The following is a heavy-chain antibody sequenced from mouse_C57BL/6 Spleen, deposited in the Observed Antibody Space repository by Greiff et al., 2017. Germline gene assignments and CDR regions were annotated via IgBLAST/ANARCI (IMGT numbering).Heavy chain of an antibody. J-gene: IGHJ2*01. CDR3: ARFYGSSLDY. CDR1: GYTFTSYW. CDR2: IDPSDSET. Sequence: VQLQQPGAELVRPGSSVTLSCKASGYTFTSYWMHWVKQRPIQGLEWIGNIDPSDSETQYNQKFKDKATLTVDKSSSTAYMQLSSLTSEDSAVYYCARFYGSSLDYWGQGTTLTVSS. D-gene: IGHD1-1*01. V-gene: IGHV1-52*01.